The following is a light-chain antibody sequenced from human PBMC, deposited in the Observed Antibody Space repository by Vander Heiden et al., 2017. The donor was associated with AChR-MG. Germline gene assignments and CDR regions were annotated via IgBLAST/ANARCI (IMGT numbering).Light chain of an antibody. Sequence: DIQMTQSPSFLSASVGDRVTITCRASQSIGSSLTWYQQRPGEAPKLLVYAPSTLQRGVPSRFSGSGSGSDFTLSISSLLAEDFATYYCQRLKTYPLTFGPGTKLEVK. CDR1: QSIGSS. V-gene: IGKV1-9*01. J-gene: IGKJ2*01. CDR3: QRLKTYPLT. CDR2: APS.